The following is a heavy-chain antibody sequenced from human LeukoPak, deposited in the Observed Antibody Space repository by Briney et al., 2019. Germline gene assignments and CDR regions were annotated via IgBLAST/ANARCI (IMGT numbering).Heavy chain of an antibody. CDR3: ARLQGYSSGWYLLYYFDY. V-gene: IGHV4-34*01. CDR1: GGSFSGYY. J-gene: IGHJ4*02. Sequence: PSETLSLTCAVYGGSFSGYYWSWIRQPPGKGLEWIGEINHSGSTNYNPSLKSRVTISVDTSKNQFSLKLSSVTAAGTAVYYCARLQGYSSGWYLLYYFDYWGQGTLVTVSS. CDR2: INHSGST. D-gene: IGHD6-19*01.